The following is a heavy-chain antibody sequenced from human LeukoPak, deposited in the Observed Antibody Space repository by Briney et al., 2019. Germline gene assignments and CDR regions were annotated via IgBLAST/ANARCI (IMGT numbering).Heavy chain of an antibody. CDR1: GYTFTSYY. CDR3: ARVVMLLSDYYYGMDV. V-gene: IGHV1-46*01. J-gene: IGHJ6*02. Sequence: ASVKVSCKASGYTFTSYYIHWVRQAPGQGLEWMGIINPSGGSTSYAQKFQGRVTMTRDTSTSTVYMELSSLRSEDTAVYYCARVVMLLSDYYYGMDVWGQGTTVTVSS. CDR2: INPSGGST. D-gene: IGHD3-22*01.